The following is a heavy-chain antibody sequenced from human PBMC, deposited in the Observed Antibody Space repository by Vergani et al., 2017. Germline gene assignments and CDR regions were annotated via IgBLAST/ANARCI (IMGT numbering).Heavy chain of an antibody. CDR2: IYTSGST. J-gene: IGHJ6*02. CDR1: GGSISSGSYY. CDR3: ARDNGSGSYYHRYYYYGMDV. D-gene: IGHD3-10*01. V-gene: IGHV4-61*02. Sequence: QVQLQESGPGLVKPSQTLSLTCTVSGGSISSGSYYWSWIRQPAGKGLEWIGRIYTSGSTNYNPSLKSRVTISVDTSKNQFSLKLSSVTAADTAVYYCARDNGSGSYYHRYYYYGMDVWGQGTTVTVSS.